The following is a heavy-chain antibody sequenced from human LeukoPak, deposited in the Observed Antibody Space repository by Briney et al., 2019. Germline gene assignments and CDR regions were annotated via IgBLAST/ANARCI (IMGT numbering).Heavy chain of an antibody. CDR1: GFTFSSYA. D-gene: IGHD6-13*01. Sequence: GSLRLSCAASGFTFSSYAMSWVRQAPGKGLEWVSAISGSGGSTYYADSVKGRFSISRDNSKNTLYLQMNSLRAEDTAVYYCAKEQGQQLVLNPFDYWGQGTLVTVSS. J-gene: IGHJ4*02. CDR2: ISGSGGST. CDR3: AKEQGQQLVLNPFDY. V-gene: IGHV3-23*01.